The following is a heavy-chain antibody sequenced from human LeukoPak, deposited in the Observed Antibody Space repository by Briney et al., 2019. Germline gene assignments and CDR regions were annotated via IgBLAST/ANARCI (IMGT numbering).Heavy chain of an antibody. J-gene: IGHJ4*02. CDR3: ATALGGGELRNFDY. D-gene: IGHD1-26*01. CDR1: GYTLTELS. V-gene: IGHV1-24*01. CDR2: FDPEDGET. Sequence: ASVKVSCKVSGYTLTELSMHWVRQAPGKGLEWMGGFDPEDGETIYAQKFQGRVTMTEDTSTDTAYMELSSLRSEDPALYSCATALGGGELRNFDYWGQGTLVTVSS.